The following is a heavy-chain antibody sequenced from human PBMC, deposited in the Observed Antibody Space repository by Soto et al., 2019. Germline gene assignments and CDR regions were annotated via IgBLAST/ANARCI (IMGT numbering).Heavy chain of an antibody. D-gene: IGHD3-16*01. J-gene: IGHJ4*02. CDR2: INPKSGGT. CDR3: AILGAGAFDY. V-gene: IGHV1-2*02. Sequence: ASVKVSCKASGSTFNDYYIHWVRQAPGQGLEGMGWINPKSGGTNYAQRFQGRVTLTRDTSITTAYRDVSRQRTDDTAGYYGAILGAGAFDYGGKGSRVT. CDR1: GSTFNDYY.